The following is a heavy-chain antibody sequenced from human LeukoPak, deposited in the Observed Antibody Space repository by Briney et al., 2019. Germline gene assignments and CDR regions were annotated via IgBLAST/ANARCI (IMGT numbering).Heavy chain of an antibody. CDR1: GFTFSSYA. CDR3: AKSIYGDHDAFDI. V-gene: IGHV3-9*01. Sequence: PGGSLRLSCAASGFTFSSYAMHWVRQAPGKGLEWVSGISWNSGSIGYADSVKGRFTISRDNAKNTLYLQMNSLRAEDTAVYYCAKSIYGDHDAFDIWGQGTMVTVSS. D-gene: IGHD4-17*01. J-gene: IGHJ3*02. CDR2: ISWNSGSI.